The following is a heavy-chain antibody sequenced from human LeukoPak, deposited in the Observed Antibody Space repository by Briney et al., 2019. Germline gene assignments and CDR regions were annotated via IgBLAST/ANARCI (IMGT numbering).Heavy chain of an antibody. D-gene: IGHD3-10*01. CDR1: GYTFTGYY. Sequence: ASVKVSCKASGYTFTGYYMHWVRQAPGQELEWMGWINPNSGGTNYAQKFQGRVTMTRDTSISTAYMELSRLRSDDTAVYYCARDQKYGSGSYNWFDPWGQGTLVSVSS. V-gene: IGHV1-2*02. CDR3: ARDQKYGSGSYNWFDP. CDR2: INPNSGGT. J-gene: IGHJ5*02.